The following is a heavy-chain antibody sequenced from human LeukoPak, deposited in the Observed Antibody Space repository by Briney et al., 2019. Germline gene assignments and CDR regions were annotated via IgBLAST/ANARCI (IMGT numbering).Heavy chain of an antibody. D-gene: IGHD1-26*01. CDR2: IYSSGST. Sequence: SETLSLTCSVSGDSISSYYWSWIRQPAGKGLEWIGHIYSSGSTTYNPSLKSRATMSIDTSKNQFSLKLSSVTAADTAVYYCARPVEVGATTCWFDPWGPGNPGHRLL. V-gene: IGHV4-4*07. CDR1: GDSISSYY. J-gene: IGHJ5*02. CDR3: ARPVEVGATTCWFDP.